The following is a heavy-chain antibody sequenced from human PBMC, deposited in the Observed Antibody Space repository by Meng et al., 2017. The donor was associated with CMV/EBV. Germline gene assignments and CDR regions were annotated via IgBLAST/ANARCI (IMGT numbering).Heavy chain of an antibody. J-gene: IGHJ6*02. CDR3: ARGPRRGYCSSTSCYTEMSTIPRGYYYYGMDV. CDR1: GGSFSGYY. V-gene: IGHV4-34*01. Sequence: GSLRLSCAVYGGSFSGYYWSWIRQPPGKGLEWIGEINHSGSTNYNPSLKSRVTISVDTSKNQFSLKLSSVTAADTAVYYCARGPRRGYCSSTSCYTEMSTIPRGYYYYGMDVWGQGTTVTVS. D-gene: IGHD2-2*02. CDR2: INHSGST.